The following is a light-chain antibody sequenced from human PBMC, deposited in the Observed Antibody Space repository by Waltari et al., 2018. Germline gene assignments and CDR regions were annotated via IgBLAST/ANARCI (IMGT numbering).Light chain of an antibody. Sequence: NLKLTQPRSVSESSGKTVIISCTGSSGNIAGNYVQWYRQRPGSAPTSVIYEYNQRPSWVPNRFSGSVDSASNSASLTISGLKTEDEADYYCQSYDDNSPDWVFGGGTKLTVL. CDR3: QSYDDNSPDWV. J-gene: IGLJ3*02. CDR1: SGNIAGNY. V-gene: IGLV6-57*02. CDR2: EYN.